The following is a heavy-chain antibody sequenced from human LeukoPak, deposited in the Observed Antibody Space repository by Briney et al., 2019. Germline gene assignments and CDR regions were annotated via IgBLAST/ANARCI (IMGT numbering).Heavy chain of an antibody. J-gene: IGHJ4*02. CDR1: GDSVSRNGIA. CDR2: TYYRSKWYY. V-gene: IGHV6-1*01. CDR3: ARTYSVSYDY. Sequence: SQTLSLTCAISGDSVSRNGIAWNWVRQSPSRGLECLGRTYYRSKWYYDYAVSVKSRITINPDTSKNQFSLQLNSVTPEDTAVYYCARTYSVSYDYWGQGTLVTVSS. D-gene: IGHD1-26*01.